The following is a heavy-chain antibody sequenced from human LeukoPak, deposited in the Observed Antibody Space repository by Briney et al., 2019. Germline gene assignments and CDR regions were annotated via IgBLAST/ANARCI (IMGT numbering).Heavy chain of an antibody. V-gene: IGHV4-4*02. CDR2: IYHSGST. J-gene: IGHJ4*02. CDR1: GGSISSSNW. Sequence: SGTLSLTCAVSGGSISSSNWWSWVRQPPGKGLEWIGEIYHSGSTNYNPSLKSRVTISVDKSKNQFSLKLSSVTAADTAVYYCARDRAMVRGVPFDYWGQGTLVTVSS. CDR3: ARDRAMVRGVPFDY. D-gene: IGHD3-10*01.